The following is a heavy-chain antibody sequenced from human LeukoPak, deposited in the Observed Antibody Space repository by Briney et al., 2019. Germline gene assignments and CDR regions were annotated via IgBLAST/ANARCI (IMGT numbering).Heavy chain of an antibody. CDR2: IYWDDDK. J-gene: IGHJ3*02. Sequence: SGPTLVNPAQALTLTCTFSGFSLSTSGVGVGWIRQPPGKALEWLALIYWDDDKRYTPSLKSRLTITNDTSKNQVVLTMTNMDPVDTATYYCAHRQGSSGYVDIWGQGTMVTVSS. V-gene: IGHV2-5*02. CDR1: GFSLSTSGVG. CDR3: AHRQGSSGYVDI. D-gene: IGHD3-22*01.